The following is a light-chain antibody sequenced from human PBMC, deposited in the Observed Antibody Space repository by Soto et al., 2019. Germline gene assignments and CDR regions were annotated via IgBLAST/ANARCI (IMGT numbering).Light chain of an antibody. V-gene: IGKV3-20*01. CDR2: HAS. Sequence: EIVLTQSPGTLSLSPGERATLSCRASRSVSSRFLAWYQQKSGQAPRLLIYHASSTATGNPDRFSGRGSGTDFTLTISRLETEDFALYFCQQYGSSPWTLGQGTKVETK. CDR3: QQYGSSPWT. CDR1: RSVSSRF. J-gene: IGKJ1*01.